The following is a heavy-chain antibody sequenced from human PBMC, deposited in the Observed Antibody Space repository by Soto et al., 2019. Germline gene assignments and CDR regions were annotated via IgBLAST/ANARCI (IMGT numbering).Heavy chain of an antibody. CDR3: ARLGGGYCSSTSCYGYYYYMDV. D-gene: IGHD2-2*01. Sequence: GESLKISCKGSGYSFTSYWIGWVRQMPGKGLEWMGIIYPGDSDTRYSPSFQGQVTISADKSISTAYLQWSSLKASDTAMYYCARLGGGYCSSTSCYGYYYYMDVWGKGTTVTVSS. J-gene: IGHJ6*03. CDR1: GYSFTSYW. V-gene: IGHV5-51*01. CDR2: IYPGDSDT.